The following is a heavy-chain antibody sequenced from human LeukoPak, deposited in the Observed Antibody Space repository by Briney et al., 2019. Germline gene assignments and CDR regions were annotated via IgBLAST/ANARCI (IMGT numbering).Heavy chain of an antibody. CDR3: ARGPVVVVAAPYYYYYMDV. D-gene: IGHD2-15*01. V-gene: IGHV1-8*03. Sequence: ASVKVSCKASGYTFTSYDINWVRQATGQGLEWMGWMNPNSGNTGYAQKFQGRVTITRNTTISTAYMELSSLRSEDTAVYYCARGPVVVVAAPYYYYYMDVWGKGTTVTVSS. J-gene: IGHJ6*03. CDR2: MNPNSGNT. CDR1: GYTFTSYD.